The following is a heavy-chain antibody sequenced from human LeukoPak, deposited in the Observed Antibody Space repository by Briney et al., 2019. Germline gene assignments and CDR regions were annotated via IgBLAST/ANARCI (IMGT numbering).Heavy chain of an antibody. CDR2: IRGSDGGT. CDR1: GFTVSSNH. D-gene: IGHD2-8*02. J-gene: IGHJ3*02. CDR3: AKSGYRFFLGDTGGNAFDI. Sequence: PGGSLRLSCAASGFTVSSNHVSWVRRAPGKGLKWVSAIRGSDGGTYYADSVKGRFTLSRDNSKNTLYLQMNSLRVEDTAVYYCAKSGYRFFLGDTGGNAFDIWGQGTMVTVSS. V-gene: IGHV3-23*01.